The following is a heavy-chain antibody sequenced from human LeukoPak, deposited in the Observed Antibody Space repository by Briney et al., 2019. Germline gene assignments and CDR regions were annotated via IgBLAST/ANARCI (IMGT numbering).Heavy chain of an antibody. CDR2: INHSGST. V-gene: IGHV4-34*01. J-gene: IGHJ6*02. CDR3: ARRAEIVVVPAAIYGMDV. Sequence: SETLSLTCAVYDGSFSGYYWSWIRQPPGKGLEWIGEINHSGSTNYNPSLKSRVTISVDTSKNQFSLKLSSVTAADTAVYYCARRAEIVVVPAAIYGMDVWGQGTTVTVSS. D-gene: IGHD2-2*01. CDR1: DGSFSGYY.